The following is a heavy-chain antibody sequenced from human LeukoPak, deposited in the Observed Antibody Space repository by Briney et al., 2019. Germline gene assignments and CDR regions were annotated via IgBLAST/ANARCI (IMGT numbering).Heavy chain of an antibody. Sequence: GGSLRLSCAASGFTFSGYEMNWIRQAPGKGLEWVSYISSSGSTIYYADSVKGRFNISRDNAKNSLYLQMNSLRAEDTAVYYCASERPEIDYWGQGTLVTVSS. CDR3: ASERPEIDY. CDR1: GFTFSGYE. J-gene: IGHJ4*02. CDR2: ISSSGSTI. V-gene: IGHV3-48*03.